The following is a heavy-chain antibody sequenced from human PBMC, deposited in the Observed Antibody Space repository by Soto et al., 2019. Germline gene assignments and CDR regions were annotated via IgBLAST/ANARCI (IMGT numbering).Heavy chain of an antibody. D-gene: IGHD2-21*02. CDR3: ARASGGNSGWGHWSDP. J-gene: IGHJ5*02. CDR1: GYSISSGYY. CDR2: ISHSGTT. Sequence: SETLSLTCAVSGYSISSGYYWGWIRQPPGRGLERIGSISHSGTTYYNPSLRSRVTISIDTSNNQFSLKLSSVTAADTAVYYCARASGGNSGWGHWSDPWGQGTLVTVSS. V-gene: IGHV4-38-2*01.